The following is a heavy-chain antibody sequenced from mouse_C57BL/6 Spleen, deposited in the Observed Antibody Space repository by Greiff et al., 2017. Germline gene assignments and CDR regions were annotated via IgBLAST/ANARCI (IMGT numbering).Heavy chain of an antibody. D-gene: IGHD1-1*01. CDR2: IDPSASET. CDR3: ARGKYDGSRREFDV. V-gene: IGHV1-52*01. J-gene: IGHJ1*03. Sequence: QVHVKQPGAELVRPGSSVQLSCKASGYTFTSYWMHWVKQRPIHGLDWIGNIDPSASETNYNQKFKDKATLTVDKSSSTAYMQLSSLTAEDSAVYYCARGKYDGSRREFDVWGTGTTVTVSS. CDR1: GYTFTSYW.